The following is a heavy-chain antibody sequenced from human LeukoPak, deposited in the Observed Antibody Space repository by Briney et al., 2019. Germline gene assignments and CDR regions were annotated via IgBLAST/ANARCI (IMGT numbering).Heavy chain of an antibody. CDR3: ARGPTATYYGSGSYYGVDY. D-gene: IGHD3-10*01. V-gene: IGHV4-34*01. J-gene: IGHJ4*02. CDR2: INHSGGT. Sequence: SETLSLTCAVYGGSFSGYYWSWIRQPPGKGLEWIGEINHSGGTNYNPSLKSRVTISVDTSKNQFSLKLSSVTAADTAVYYCARGPTATYYGSGSYYGVDYWGQGTLVTVSS. CDR1: GGSFSGYY.